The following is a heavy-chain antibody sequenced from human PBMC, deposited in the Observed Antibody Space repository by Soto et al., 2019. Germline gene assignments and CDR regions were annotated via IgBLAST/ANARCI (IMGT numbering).Heavy chain of an antibody. J-gene: IGHJ6*03. D-gene: IGHD1-1*01. CDR3: ARVQVTAYYYYMDV. CDR2: IYYSGST. CDR1: GGSISSYY. V-gene: IGHV4-59*01. Sequence: QVQLQESGPGLVKPSETLSLTCTVSGGSISSYYWSWIRQPPGKGLEWIGYIYYSGSTNYNPSLKSRGTISVDTSKNQFSLKLSSVTAADTTVYYCARVQVTAYYYYMDVWGKGTTVTVSS.